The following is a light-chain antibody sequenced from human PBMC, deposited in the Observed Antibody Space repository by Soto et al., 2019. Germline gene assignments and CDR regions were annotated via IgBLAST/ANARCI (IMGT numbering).Light chain of an antibody. CDR1: QSVLYSSNNKNY. J-gene: IGKJ1*01. V-gene: IGKV4-1*01. CDR3: QQYYSTPPA. Sequence: DILMTQSPDSLAVSLGERAIINCKSSQSVLYSSNNKNYLAWYQQKPGQPPNLLIYWASTRESGVPDRFSGSGSGTDFTLTISSLQAEDVEVYYCQQYYSTPPAFGQGTKVDIK. CDR2: WAS.